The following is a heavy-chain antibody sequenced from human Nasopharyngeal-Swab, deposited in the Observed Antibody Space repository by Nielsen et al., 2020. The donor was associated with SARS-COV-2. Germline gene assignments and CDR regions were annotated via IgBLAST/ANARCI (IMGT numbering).Heavy chain of an antibody. Sequence: ESLKTLCSAFGFTVSSNYMSWVRQAPGKGLEWVSVIYSGGSTYYPDSVKGRFTISRDNPKNTLYLQMNSLRAEDTAVYYCARDRGGAALFSYYYYMDVWGKGTTVTVSS. CDR3: ARDRGGAALFSYYYYMDV. CDR1: GFTVSSNY. J-gene: IGHJ6*03. D-gene: IGHD6-6*01. CDR2: IYSGGST. V-gene: IGHV3-53*01.